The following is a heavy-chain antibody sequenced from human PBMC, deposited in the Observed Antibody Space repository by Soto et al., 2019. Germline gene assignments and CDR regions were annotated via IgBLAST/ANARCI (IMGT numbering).Heavy chain of an antibody. CDR3: ARLMGGYSENVFDY. V-gene: IGHV3-23*01. D-gene: IGHD2-21*02. CDR1: GFTFSSYA. Sequence: PGGALRLSCTVSGFTFSSYAMSWVRQAPGKGLEWVSAISGSGGSTYYADSVKGRFTISRDNSKNTLYLQMNSLRAEDTAVYYCARLMGGYSENVFDYWGQGTLVTVSS. CDR2: ISGSGGST. J-gene: IGHJ4*02.